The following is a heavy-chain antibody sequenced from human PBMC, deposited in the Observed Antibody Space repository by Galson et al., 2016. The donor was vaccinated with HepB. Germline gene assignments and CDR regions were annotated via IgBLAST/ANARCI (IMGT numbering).Heavy chain of an antibody. D-gene: IGHD2-21*01. CDR2: INWNGGST. CDR1: GFRFDDYD. J-gene: IGHJ4*02. CDR3: ARADGGALPHPTYFDY. Sequence: SLRLSCAASGFRFDDYDMSWVRQVPGKGLEWVSGINWNGGSTGYEDSVKGRFTISRDNAKNSLYLKMNCLRAEDTAFYYCARADGGALPHPTYFDYWGRGTLVTVSS. V-gene: IGHV3-20*04.